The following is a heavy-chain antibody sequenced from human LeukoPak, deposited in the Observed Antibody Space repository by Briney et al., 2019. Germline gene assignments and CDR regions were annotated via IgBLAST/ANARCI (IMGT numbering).Heavy chain of an antibody. Sequence: SETLSLTCTVSGGSISSYYWSWIRQPPGMGLEWIGYIYYSGTTNYNSSLKSRATISVDMSKNHFSLKLSSVTAADTAVYYCARGRAPHYFDYWGQGTLVTVSS. CDR3: ARGRAPHYFDY. CDR2: IYYSGTT. V-gene: IGHV4-59*01. J-gene: IGHJ4*02. CDR1: GGSISSYY.